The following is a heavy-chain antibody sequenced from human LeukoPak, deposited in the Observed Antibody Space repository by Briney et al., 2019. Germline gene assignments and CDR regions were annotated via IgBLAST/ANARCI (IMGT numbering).Heavy chain of an antibody. V-gene: IGHV3-23*01. CDR2: ISGSGGST. CDR1: GFTFSSYA. D-gene: IGHD3-10*01. CDR3: AKDQDYYGSGSPFDY. Sequence: PGGYLRLSCAASGFTFSSYAMSWVRQAPGKGLEWVSAISGSGGSTYYADSVKGRFTISRDNSKNTLYLQMNSLRAEDTAVYYCAKDQDYYGSGSPFDYWGQGTLVTVSS. J-gene: IGHJ4*02.